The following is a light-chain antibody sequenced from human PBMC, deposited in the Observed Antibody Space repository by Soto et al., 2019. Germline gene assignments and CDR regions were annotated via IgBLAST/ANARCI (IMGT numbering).Light chain of an antibody. CDR2: DDR. V-gene: IGLV3-21*02. J-gene: IGLJ3*02. CDR1: DIGSKS. Sequence: SYEVTQPPSVSVAPGQTARVTCGGNDIGSKSVHWHQQKPGQAPVLVVYDDRDRPSGIPERFSGSNSGNTATLTIRRVEAGDEADYYCRVWDSSSAHWVFGGRTELTVL. CDR3: RVWDSSSAHWV.